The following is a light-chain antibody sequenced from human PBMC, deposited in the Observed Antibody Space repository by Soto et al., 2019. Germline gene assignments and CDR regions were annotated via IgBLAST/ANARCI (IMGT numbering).Light chain of an antibody. Sequence: DLQMTQSPSSLSASVGDRVTITCRASQTISTYLNWYQQKPGKAPKLLIYAASRLQSGVPSRFSGSGSGTDFTLTISSLQPEDFATYHCQQSHSIPYTFGQGTKLEIK. CDR3: QQSHSIPYT. V-gene: IGKV1-39*01. J-gene: IGKJ2*01. CDR2: AAS. CDR1: QTISTY.